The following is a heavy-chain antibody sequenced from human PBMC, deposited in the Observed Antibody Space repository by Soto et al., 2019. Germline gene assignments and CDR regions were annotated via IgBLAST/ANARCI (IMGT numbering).Heavy chain of an antibody. D-gene: IGHD3-16*01. J-gene: IGHJ4*02. Sequence: QVQLQQWGAGLLKPSETLSVTCAVYGGSFSGYYWSWIRQPPGKGLEWIGEIGHGGGTIYNPSLEHRVTISEDSSNNQFSLKVNSVTAADTAVYYCARHGGYYFDYWGQGAPVTVTS. CDR2: IGHGGGT. CDR3: ARHGGYYFDY. CDR1: GGSFSGYY. V-gene: IGHV4-34*01.